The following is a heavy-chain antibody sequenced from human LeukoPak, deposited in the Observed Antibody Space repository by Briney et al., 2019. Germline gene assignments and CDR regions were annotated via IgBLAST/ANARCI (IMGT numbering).Heavy chain of an antibody. CDR1: GFTVSTNY. CDR3: VMDMDV. Sequence: TGGSLRLSCAASGFTVSTNYMSWVRQAPGKGLEWVANIKEDGSAKYYVDSVKGRFTISRDNAKNSLYLQMNSLRAEDTAVYYCVMDMDVWGQGTTVTVSS. J-gene: IGHJ6*02. CDR2: IKEDGSAK. V-gene: IGHV3-7*05.